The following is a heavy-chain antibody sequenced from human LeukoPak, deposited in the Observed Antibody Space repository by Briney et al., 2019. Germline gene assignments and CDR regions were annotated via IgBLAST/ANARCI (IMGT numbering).Heavy chain of an antibody. D-gene: IGHD2-21*02. CDR2: INNDGSNT. V-gene: IGHV3-74*01. CDR3: APAIGLGFDY. Sequence: GGSLRLSCAASGFPFSSYSMQCVRQSPGKGLLSVSHINNDGSNTTYADSVRGRFTISRDNDKNILYLHMNSLRLEDTAVYYCAPAIGLGFDYWGQGTLATVSS. CDR1: GFPFSSYS. J-gene: IGHJ4*02.